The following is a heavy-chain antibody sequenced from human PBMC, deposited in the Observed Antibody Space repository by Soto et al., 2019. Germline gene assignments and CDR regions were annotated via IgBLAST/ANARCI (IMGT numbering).Heavy chain of an antibody. CDR1: GGSISSGGYS. Sequence: QLQLQESGSGLVKPSQTLSLTCAVSGGSISSGGYSWSWIRQPPGKGLEWIGYIDHSGSTYYNPSLQSRVTISVDRAKHQFSLKLSSVTAADTAVDYCASERRKYYYDSSGYDGRYGMDVWGQGTTVNGSS. CDR3: ASERRKYYYDSSGYDGRYGMDV. CDR2: IDHSGST. D-gene: IGHD3-22*01. V-gene: IGHV4-30-2*01. J-gene: IGHJ6*02.